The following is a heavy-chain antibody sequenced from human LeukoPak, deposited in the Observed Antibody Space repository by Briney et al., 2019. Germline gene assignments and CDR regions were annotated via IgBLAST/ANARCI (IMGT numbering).Heavy chain of an antibody. D-gene: IGHD3-9*01. J-gene: IGHJ4*02. V-gene: IGHV1-69*06. CDR2: IIPIFGTA. CDR3: ARVNRPYYDILTGYYLDY. CDR1: GGTFSSYA. Sequence: GASVKVSCKASGGTFSSYAISWVRQAPGQGLEWMGGIIPIFGTANYAQKFQGRVTITADKSTSTAYMELSSLRSEDTAVYYCARVNRPYYDILTGYYLDYWGQGTLVTVSS.